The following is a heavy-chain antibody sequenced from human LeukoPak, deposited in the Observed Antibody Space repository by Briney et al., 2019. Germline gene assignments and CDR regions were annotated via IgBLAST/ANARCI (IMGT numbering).Heavy chain of an antibody. J-gene: IGHJ3*02. V-gene: IGHV5-51*01. D-gene: IGHD3-22*01. CDR2: IYPGDSDT. CDR3: ARRYYYDSSGYDAFDI. CDR1: GYSFTNYW. Sequence: GESLKISCKGSGYSFTNYWIGWVRQMPGKGLEWMGIIYPGDSDTRYSPSFQGQVTISADKSISTAYLQWGSLKASDTAMYYCARRYYYDSSGYDAFDIWGQGTMVTVSS.